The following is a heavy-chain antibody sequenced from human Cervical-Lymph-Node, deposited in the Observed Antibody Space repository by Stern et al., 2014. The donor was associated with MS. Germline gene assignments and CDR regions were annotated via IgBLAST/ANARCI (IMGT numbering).Heavy chain of an antibody. CDR2: INGDNGNT. CDR3: ARAGYCSPSTCSDAFDI. D-gene: IGHD2-15*01. Sequence: QVQLMQSGAEVKDPGASVKVSCKASGYSFISHAMHWVRQAPGQTFEWMGWINGDNGNTKYSQKLQGRVTITRDKTTSTAYMELSSLTSEDTAVYYCARAGYCSPSTCSDAFDIWGQGTMVTVS. V-gene: IGHV1-3*01. J-gene: IGHJ3*02. CDR1: GYSFISHA.